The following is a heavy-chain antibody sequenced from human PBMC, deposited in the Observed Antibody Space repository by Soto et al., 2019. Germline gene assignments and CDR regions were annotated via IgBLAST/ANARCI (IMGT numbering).Heavy chain of an antibody. Sequence: VQLVESGGGLVQPGGSLRLSCAASGFTFGSYAMTWVSQAPGKGLEWVSGISGGGSGTYYSDSVEARFTISRDHPENHLYLQMNTLRAEDTAVYFCARVRFPSAPRRPLDYYFMDVWGNGTTITVSS. V-gene: IGHV3-23*04. D-gene: IGHD6-6*01. CDR1: GFTFGSYA. CDR2: ISGGGSGT. J-gene: IGHJ6*03. CDR3: ARVRFPSAPRRPLDYYFMDV.